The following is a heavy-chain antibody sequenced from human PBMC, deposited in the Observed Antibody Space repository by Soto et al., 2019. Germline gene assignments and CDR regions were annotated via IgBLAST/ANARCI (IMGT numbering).Heavy chain of an antibody. Sequence: GGSLRLSCAASGFTVSSNYMSWVRQAPGKGLEWVSVIYSGGSTYHADSVKGRFTISRDNSKNTLYLQMNSLRAEDTAVYYCALVVPAAKLSKDYGMDVWGQGTTVTVSS. J-gene: IGHJ6*02. D-gene: IGHD2-2*01. V-gene: IGHV3-53*01. CDR3: ALVVPAAKLSKDYGMDV. CDR1: GFTVSSNY. CDR2: IYSGGST.